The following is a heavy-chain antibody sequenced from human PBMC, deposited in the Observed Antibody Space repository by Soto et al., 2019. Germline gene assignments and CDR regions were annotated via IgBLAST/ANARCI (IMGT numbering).Heavy chain of an antibody. D-gene: IGHD5-18*01. CDR2: IRSKAYGGTT. Sequence: GGSLRLSCSSSGFPFGDYSLSWVRQAPGKGLEGVGFIRSKAYGGTTEYAASVKGRFTISRDDSKSIAYLQMNSLKTEDTAVYYCTRGGTAMVSYYYYYGMDVWGQGTTDTVSS. CDR1: GFPFGDYS. CDR3: TRGGTAMVSYYYYYGMDV. J-gene: IGHJ6*02. V-gene: IGHV3-49*04.